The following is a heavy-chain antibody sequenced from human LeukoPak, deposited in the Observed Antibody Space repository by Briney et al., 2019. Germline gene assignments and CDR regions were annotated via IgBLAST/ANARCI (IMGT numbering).Heavy chain of an antibody. V-gene: IGHV3-7*01. CDR3: ARLFGGVTTFDY. Sequence: PGGSLRLSCAASGFSISNYWMCWVRQGPGKGLEWVASINPDGSAERYVDSVKGRFTISRDNAKNSMYLQMNSLSAEDTALFYCARLFGGVTTFDYWGQGTLVTVSS. CDR1: GFSISNYW. CDR2: INPDGSAE. J-gene: IGHJ4*02. D-gene: IGHD4-17*01.